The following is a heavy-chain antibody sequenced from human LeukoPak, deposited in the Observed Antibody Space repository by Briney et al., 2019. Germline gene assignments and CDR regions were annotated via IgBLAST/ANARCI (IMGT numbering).Heavy chain of an antibody. Sequence: PSDTLSLTCAVSGYSISSNNWWAWIRQPPGKGLEWIGYIYYSGNTYYNPYNPSLTSRVTMSVDTSKNQFSLKLDSVTEIDTAMYYCVRNQAVAANRGAFDIWGQGTMVTVSS. J-gene: IGHJ3*02. V-gene: IGHV4-28*01. D-gene: IGHD6-19*01. CDR2: IYYSGNT. CDR1: GYSISSNNW. CDR3: VRNQAVAANRGAFDI.